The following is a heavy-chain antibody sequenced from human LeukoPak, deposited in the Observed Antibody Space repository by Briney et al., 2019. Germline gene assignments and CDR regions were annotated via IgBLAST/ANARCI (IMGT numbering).Heavy chain of an antibody. V-gene: IGHV4-39*01. CDR1: GGSISSNTYY. J-gene: IGHJ4*02. Sequence: PSETLSLTCTVSGGSISSNTYYWGWIHQPPGKGLEWIGNIFHSGSTYYNPSLKSRVTISVDTSKNQLSLRLSSVTAADAAIYYCARRPSGLIAAAGIYYFDYWGQGTLVTVSS. CDR3: ARRPSGLIAAAGIYYFDY. D-gene: IGHD6-13*01. CDR2: IFHSGST.